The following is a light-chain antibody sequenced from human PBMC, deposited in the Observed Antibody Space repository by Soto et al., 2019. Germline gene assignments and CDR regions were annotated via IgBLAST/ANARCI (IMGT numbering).Light chain of an antibody. CDR2: AAS. J-gene: IGKJ4*01. Sequence: IHVTHSPSSLSSSLLYMFTITCPASQDISSYLAWYQQKPGKAPTLLIYAASTLQSGVPSRFSGSGFGTDFTLTISSLQAEDFASYYCQQLRSYPSTFGGGTKVDIK. V-gene: IGKV1-9*01. CDR3: QQLRSYPST. CDR1: QDISSY.